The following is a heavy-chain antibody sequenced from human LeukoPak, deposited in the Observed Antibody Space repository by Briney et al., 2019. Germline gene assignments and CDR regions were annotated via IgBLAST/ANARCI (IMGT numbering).Heavy chain of an antibody. D-gene: IGHD3-22*01. J-gene: IGHJ4*02. CDR1: GFTFSSYG. V-gene: IGHV3-30*02. CDR3: ASSLYYYDSSGYYYGFDY. CDR2: IRYDGSNK. Sequence: GGSLRLSCAASGFTFSSYGMHWVRQAPGKGLEWVAFIRYDGSNKYYADSVKGRFTISRDNAKNSLYLQMNSLRAEDTAVYYCASSLYYYDSSGYYYGFDYWGQGTLVTVSS.